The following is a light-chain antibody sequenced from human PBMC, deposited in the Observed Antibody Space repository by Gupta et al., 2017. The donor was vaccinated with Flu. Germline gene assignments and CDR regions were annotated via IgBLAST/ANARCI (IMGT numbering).Light chain of an antibody. Sequence: QSVLTQPPSASGTPGQRVTISCSGSSSNIGSNTVNWYQHLPGTAPKLLIYRNNQRPSGVPDRFFGSKSGTSASLAISGLQSEDEADYYCAAWDDSLNGHVFGGGTKLTVL. J-gene: IGLJ2*01. CDR1: SSNIGSNT. CDR2: RNN. CDR3: AAWDDSLNGHV. V-gene: IGLV1-44*01.